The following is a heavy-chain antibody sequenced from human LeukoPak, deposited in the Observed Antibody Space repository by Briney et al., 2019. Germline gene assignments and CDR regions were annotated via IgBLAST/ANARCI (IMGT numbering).Heavy chain of an antibody. J-gene: IGHJ5*02. CDR2: IYTSGST. CDR3: ARDIGGGGWFDP. V-gene: IGHV4-61*02. CDR1: GGSISSGSYY. Sequence: SQTLSLTCTVSGGSISSGSYYWSWIRQPAGKGLEWIGRIYTSGSTNYNPSLKSRVTISVDTSKNQFSLKLSSVTAADTAVYYCARDIGGGGWFDPWGQGTLVTVSS. D-gene: IGHD3-16*01.